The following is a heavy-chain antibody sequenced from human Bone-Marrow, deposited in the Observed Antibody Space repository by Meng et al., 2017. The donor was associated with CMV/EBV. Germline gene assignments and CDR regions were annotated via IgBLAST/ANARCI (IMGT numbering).Heavy chain of an antibody. CDR1: GGSVSSGDYY. Sequence: SETLSLTCTVSGGSVSSGDYYWSWIRQPPGKGLEWIGYIHNSGDTNYNPSLKSRVTISVDTSKNQFSLKVSSVTAADTAVYYCARDRWIHLWSEDYYSHAMDVWGPGTTVTVSS. J-gene: IGHJ6*02. D-gene: IGHD5-18*01. CDR2: IHNSGDT. V-gene: IGHV4-61*08. CDR3: ARDRWIHLWSEDYYSHAMDV.